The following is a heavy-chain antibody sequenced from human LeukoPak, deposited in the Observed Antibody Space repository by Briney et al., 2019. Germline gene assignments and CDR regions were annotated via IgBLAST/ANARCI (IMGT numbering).Heavy chain of an antibody. CDR2: ISYDGSNK. CDR1: GFTFSSYG. CDR3: AKEYGVD. V-gene: IGHV3-30*18. D-gene: IGHD4-17*01. J-gene: IGHJ4*02. Sequence: PGRSLRLSCAASGFTFSSYGMHWVRQAPGKGLEWVAVISYDGSNKYYADSVKGRFTISRDNSKNTLYLRMNSLRAEDTAVYYCAKEYGVDWGQGTLVTVSS.